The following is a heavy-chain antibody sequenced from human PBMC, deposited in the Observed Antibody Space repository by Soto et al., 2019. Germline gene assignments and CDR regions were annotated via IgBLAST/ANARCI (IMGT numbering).Heavy chain of an antibody. J-gene: IGHJ4*02. Sequence: SQTLSLTCAISGDSVSESSVSWNWIRQSPSRGLEWLGRTNYGSKWSYAYAESVRSRITTSADTSKSQVVLTMTNMDPVDTATYYCARTSGRTSLHDYWGQGTLVTVSS. CDR1: GDSVSESSVS. CDR3: ARTSGRTSLHDY. V-gene: IGHV6-1*01. D-gene: IGHD6-19*01. CDR2: TNYGSKWSY.